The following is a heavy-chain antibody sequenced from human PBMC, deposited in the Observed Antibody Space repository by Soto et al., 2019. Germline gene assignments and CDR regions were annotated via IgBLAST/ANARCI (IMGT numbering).Heavy chain of an antibody. CDR2: ISAYSGNT. CDR1: GYMFTTYG. V-gene: IGHV1-18*01. CDR3: ARGNYYYCNCAMDV. Sequence: QVQLVQSGAEVKKPGASVKVSCKASGYMFTTYGISWVRQAPGQGLEWVGWISAYSGNTNYAQKFQGRVTMTTDTSTSTDYMGLRSLRSDDTAVYFCARGNYYYCNCAMDVWGKGTTVTDSS. J-gene: IGHJ6*04.